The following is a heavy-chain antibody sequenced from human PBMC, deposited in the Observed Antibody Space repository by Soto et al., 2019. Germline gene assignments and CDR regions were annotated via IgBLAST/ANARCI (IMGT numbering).Heavy chain of an antibody. V-gene: IGHV3-30-3*01. CDR1: GLTFSNSA. Sequence: GGSLRLSCAASGLTFSNSAMHWVRQAPGKGLEWVAVISYAGTNEFYADSVKGRFTISRDNSKNTLYLQMSSLRTEDSAVYFCARDDGGTAIDYYFGMDVWGQGSTVTVSS. CDR2: ISYAGTNE. D-gene: IGHD1-7*01. J-gene: IGHJ6*02. CDR3: ARDDGGTAIDYYFGMDV.